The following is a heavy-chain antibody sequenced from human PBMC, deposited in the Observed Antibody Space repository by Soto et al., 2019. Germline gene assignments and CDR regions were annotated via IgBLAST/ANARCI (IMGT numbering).Heavy chain of an antibody. CDR2: ISDTDGGIT. Sequence: GGSLRLSCAASGFTFSNYAMNWVRQAPGKGLEWVSIISDTDGGITDYADSVRCRFTISRDNSKNTLYLQMNNLRAEDTAVYYCAKDRQRLEDYFENWGRGTLVTVSS. D-gene: IGHD6-19*01. J-gene: IGHJ4*02. CDR1: GFTFSNYA. V-gene: IGHV3-23*01. CDR3: AKDRQRLEDYFEN.